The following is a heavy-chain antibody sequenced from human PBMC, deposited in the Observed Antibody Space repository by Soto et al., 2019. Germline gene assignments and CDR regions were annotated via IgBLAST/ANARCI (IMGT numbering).Heavy chain of an antibody. CDR1: GYTFTSYA. J-gene: IGHJ4*02. V-gene: IGHV1-3*01. Sequence: GASVKVSCKASGYTFTSYAMHWVRQAPGQRLEWMGWINAGNGNTKYSQKFQGRVTITRDTSASTAYMELSSLRSEDTAVYYCARVRFLEWPFDYWGQGTLVTVSS. D-gene: IGHD3-3*01. CDR2: INAGNGNT. CDR3: ARVRFLEWPFDY.